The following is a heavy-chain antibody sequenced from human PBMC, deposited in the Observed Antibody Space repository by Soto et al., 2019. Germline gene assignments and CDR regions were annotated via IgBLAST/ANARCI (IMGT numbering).Heavy chain of an antibody. CDR2: MSGSSSTT. D-gene: IGHD1-7*01. CDR3: AKNQERELPRVIDF. J-gene: IGHJ4*02. V-gene: IGHV3-23*01. CDR1: GLTFSNYA. Sequence: GGSLRLSCATSGLTFSNYAMSWVRQAPGGGLEWVSSMSGSSSTTYYADSVRGRFTISRDRSKNTLYLQMSSLRAEDTALYYCAKNQERELPRVIDFWGQGTLVAVSS.